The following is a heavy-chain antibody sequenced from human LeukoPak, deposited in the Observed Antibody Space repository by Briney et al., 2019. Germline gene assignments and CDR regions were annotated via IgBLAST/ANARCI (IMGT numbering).Heavy chain of an antibody. V-gene: IGHV1-18*01. CDR3: ARLYSSGWPLECMDV. D-gene: IGHD6-19*01. J-gene: IGHJ6*02. CDR1: GGTFSSYA. Sequence: ASVKVSCKASGGTFSSYAISWVRQAPGQGLEYMGYISAYNGNTNYAQSLQGRVTMTTDTSTTTVYMELRSLRSDDSAVYYCARLYSSGWPLECMDVWGQGTTVTVSS. CDR2: ISAYNGNT.